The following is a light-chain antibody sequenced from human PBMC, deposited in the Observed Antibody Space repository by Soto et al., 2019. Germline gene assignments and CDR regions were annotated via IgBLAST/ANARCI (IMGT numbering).Light chain of an antibody. J-gene: IGLJ2*01. V-gene: IGLV2-11*01. CDR1: SSDVGGYNY. CDR3: CSYAGDYTLV. Sequence: QSALTQPRSVSGYPGQSVTISCTGTSSDVGGYNYVSWYQQHPGKAPKLMIYDVNKRPSGVPDRFSGSKSGNTASLTISGLQAEDEVDYYCCSYAGDYTLVFGGGTKLTVL. CDR2: DVN.